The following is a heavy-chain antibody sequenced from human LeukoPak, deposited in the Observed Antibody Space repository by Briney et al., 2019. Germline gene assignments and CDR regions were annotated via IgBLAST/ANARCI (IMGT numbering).Heavy chain of an antibody. CDR1: GGSFSNYY. J-gene: IGHJ4*02. V-gene: IGHV4-34*01. CDR3: ARRGGQYDYSIDY. D-gene: IGHD4-11*01. CDR2: INHSGST. Sequence: SETLSLTCAVYGGSFSNYYWSWIRQPPGKGLEWIGEINHSGSTNYNPSLKSRVTISVDTSKNQFSLKLSSVTAADTAVYYCARRGGQYDYSIDYWGQGTLVTVSS.